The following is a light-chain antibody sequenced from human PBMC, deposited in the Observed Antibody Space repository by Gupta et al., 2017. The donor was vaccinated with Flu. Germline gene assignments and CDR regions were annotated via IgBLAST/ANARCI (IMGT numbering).Light chain of an antibody. V-gene: IGLV2-8*01. CDR2: EVS. J-gene: IGLJ2*01. CDR1: SSDVGGYNY. Sequence: SSDVGGYNYVSWYQQHPGKAPELMIYEVSKRPSGVPDRFSGSKSGNTASLTVSGLQAEDEADYYCSSYAGSNNYVVFGGGTKLTVL. CDR3: SSYAGSNNYVV.